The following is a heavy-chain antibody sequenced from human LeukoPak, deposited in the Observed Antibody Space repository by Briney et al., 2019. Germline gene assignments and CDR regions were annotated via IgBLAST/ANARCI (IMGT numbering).Heavy chain of an antibody. D-gene: IGHD3-22*01. Sequence: GGALRLSCAASGFTVSSTYMTWVRQAPAKGLEWVSIIYIDGTTYYADSVKGRFTISRDNAKNTVYLQMNSLRAEDTAVYYCASHYDSSGYYWFWGQGTLVTVSS. J-gene: IGHJ4*02. CDR2: IYIDGTT. CDR3: ASHYDSSGYYWF. V-gene: IGHV3-66*04. CDR1: GFTVSSTY.